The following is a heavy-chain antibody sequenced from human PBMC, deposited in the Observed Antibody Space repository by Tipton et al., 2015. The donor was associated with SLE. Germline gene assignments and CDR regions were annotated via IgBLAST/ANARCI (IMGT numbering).Heavy chain of an antibody. D-gene: IGHD3-3*01. J-gene: IGHJ4*02. CDR3: ARVSSILEWLLVDY. V-gene: IGHV4-59*01. CDR2: IYYSGST. CDR1: GGSISSYY. Sequence: TLSLTCTVSGGSISSYYWSWIRQPPGKGLEWIGYIYYSGSTNYNPSLKSRVTISVDTSKNQFSLKLSSVTAADTAVYYCARVSSILEWLLVDYWGRGTLVTVSS.